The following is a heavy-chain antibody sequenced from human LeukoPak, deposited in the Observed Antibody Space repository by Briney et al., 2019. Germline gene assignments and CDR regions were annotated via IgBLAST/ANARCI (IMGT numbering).Heavy chain of an antibody. V-gene: IGHV1-69*06. CDR3: ARGLGRAAMVTRGGVRFDC. Sequence: SVKLSCKASGCTFSSYAISWVRQAPGQGLELMGGIIPIFGTANYAQKFQGRVTITADKSTSTAYMELSSLTSEDTAVYYCARGLGRAAMVTRGGVRFDCWGQGTLVTVSS. D-gene: IGHD5-18*01. J-gene: IGHJ4*02. CDR2: IIPIFGTA. CDR1: GCTFSSYA.